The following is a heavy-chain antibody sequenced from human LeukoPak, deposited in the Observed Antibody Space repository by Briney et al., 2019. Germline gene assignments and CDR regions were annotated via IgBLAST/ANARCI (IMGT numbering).Heavy chain of an antibody. V-gene: IGHV3-33*01. CDR3: ARDRRSSGYYYY. Sequence: GGSLRLSCAASGFTFSSYGMHWVRQAPGKGLEWVAVIWYDGSNKYYADSVKGRFTISRDNSKNTLYLQMNSLRAEDTAVYYCARDRRSSGYYYYWGQGTLVTVSS. CDR2: IWYDGSNK. J-gene: IGHJ4*02. CDR1: GFTFSSYG. D-gene: IGHD3-22*01.